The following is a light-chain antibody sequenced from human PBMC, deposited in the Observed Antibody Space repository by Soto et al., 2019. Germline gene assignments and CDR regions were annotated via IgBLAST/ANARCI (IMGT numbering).Light chain of an antibody. CDR1: QSVDTTF. Sequence: EIVLTQSPGSLSLSPGQRATLSCRASQSVDTTFFAWYQKKPGQAPRLLIYGASKRATGIPDRFSGSGSGIDFTLIISRLEAEDFAVYYCQQYLSSVTFGQGTKVDIK. J-gene: IGKJ1*01. CDR3: QQYLSSVT. CDR2: GAS. V-gene: IGKV3-20*01.